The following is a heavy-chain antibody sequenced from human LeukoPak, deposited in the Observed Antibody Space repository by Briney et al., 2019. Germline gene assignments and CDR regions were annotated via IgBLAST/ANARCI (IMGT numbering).Heavy chain of an antibody. Sequence: KPSETLSLTCTVSGGSISSSSYYWGWIRQPPGKGLEWIGSIYYSGSTNYNPSLKSRVTISVDTSKNQFSLKLSSVAAADTAVYYCARGRSVRGGFRFRGQGTLVTVSS. J-gene: IGHJ4*02. CDR2: IYYSGST. CDR1: GGSISSSSYY. D-gene: IGHD3-10*01. CDR3: ARGRSVRGGFRF. V-gene: IGHV4-39*07.